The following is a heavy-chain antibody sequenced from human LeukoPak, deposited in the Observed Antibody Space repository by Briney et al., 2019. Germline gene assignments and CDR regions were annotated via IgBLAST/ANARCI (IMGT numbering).Heavy chain of an antibody. CDR2: ISSSSSYI. Sequence: GGSLRLSCAASGVTFSSYSMNWVRQAPGKGLEWVSSISSSSSYIYYADSVKGRFTISRDNAKNSLYLQMNSLRAEDTAVYYCARDPSYCSGGSCSDFYYYYGMDVWGQGTTVTVSS. D-gene: IGHD2-15*01. CDR3: ARDPSYCSGGSCSDFYYYYGMDV. V-gene: IGHV3-21*01. CDR1: GVTFSSYS. J-gene: IGHJ6*02.